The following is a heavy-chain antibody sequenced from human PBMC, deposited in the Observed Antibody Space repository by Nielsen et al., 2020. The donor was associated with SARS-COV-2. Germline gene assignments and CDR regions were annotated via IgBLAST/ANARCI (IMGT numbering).Heavy chain of an antibody. D-gene: IGHD3-16*01. CDR3: AKDLGFGGTNYGMDV. J-gene: IGHJ6*02. CDR1: GYTFTSYA. V-gene: IGHV3-9*01. CDR2: ISWNSGSI. Sequence: SCKASGYTFTSYAMHWVRQAPGKGLEWVSGISWNSGSIGYADSVKGRFTISRDNAKNSLYLQMNSLRAEDTALYYCAKDLGFGGTNYGMDVWGQGTTVTVSS.